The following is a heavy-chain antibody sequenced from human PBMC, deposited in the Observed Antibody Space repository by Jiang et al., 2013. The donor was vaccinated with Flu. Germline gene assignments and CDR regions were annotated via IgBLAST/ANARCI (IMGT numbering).Heavy chain of an antibody. Sequence: LLKPSETLSLTCAVYGGSFSGYYWSWIRQPPGKGLEWIGEINHSGSTNYNPSLKSRVTISVDTSKNQFSLKLSSVTAADTAVYYCARDFDSSGYYSWSYWGQGTLVTVSS. CDR1: GGSFSGYY. J-gene: IGHJ4*02. D-gene: IGHD3-22*01. CDR3: ARDFDSSGYYSWSY. CDR2: INHSGST. V-gene: IGHV4-34*01.